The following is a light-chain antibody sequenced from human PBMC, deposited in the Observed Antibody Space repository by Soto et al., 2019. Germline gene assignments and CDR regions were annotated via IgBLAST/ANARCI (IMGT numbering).Light chain of an antibody. CDR1: QPVSSNF. V-gene: IGKV3-20*01. Sequence: ELVLTQSPGTLSLSPGESAALSCRASQPVSSNFLAWYQQKPGQAPRLLIYGVSSRVSGIPDRFFGSGSGTDFTLTINRLEPEDFAVYYCQQYANSAIAFGQGTRLEIK. CDR2: GVS. CDR3: QQYANSAIA. J-gene: IGKJ5*01.